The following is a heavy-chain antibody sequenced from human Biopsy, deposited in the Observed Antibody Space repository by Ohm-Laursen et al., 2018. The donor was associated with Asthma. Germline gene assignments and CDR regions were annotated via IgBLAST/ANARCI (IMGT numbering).Heavy chain of an antibody. V-gene: IGHV1-2*06. J-gene: IGHJ3*01. CDR2: INPNSGGT. D-gene: IGHD3-9*01. CDR3: ARTYFDFLTGQVKDVFGV. Sequence: ASVKVSCKASGYTFIGCHIHWMRQAPGQGLEWMGRINPNSGGTNYAQKFQGRVTITRDTSARTAYMDLSSLRSEDTAVYYCARTYFDFLTGQVKDVFGVWGQGTMVTVSS. CDR1: GYTFIGCH.